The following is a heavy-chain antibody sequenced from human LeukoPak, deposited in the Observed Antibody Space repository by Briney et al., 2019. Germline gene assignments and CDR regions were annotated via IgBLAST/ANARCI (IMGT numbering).Heavy chain of an antibody. D-gene: IGHD6-13*01. J-gene: IGHJ4*02. CDR3: ARVEQQLATFDY. CDR2: IYYSGYT. Sequence: SETLSLTCTVSGGSISSYYWSWIRQPPAKGLEWIGYIYYSGYTNYKPSLKSRVTISVDTSKNQFSLKLSSVTAADTAVYYCARVEQQLATFDYWGQGTLVTVSS. V-gene: IGHV4-59*01. CDR1: GGSISSYY.